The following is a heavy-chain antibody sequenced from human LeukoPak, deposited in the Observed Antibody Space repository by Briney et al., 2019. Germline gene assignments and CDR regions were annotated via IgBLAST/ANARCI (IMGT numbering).Heavy chain of an antibody. J-gene: IGHJ4*02. D-gene: IGHD2-2*01. Sequence: SETLSLTCTVSGGSINNGGYYWSWIRQHPGKGLEWIGYIYYSGSTYYNPSLKSRVTISVDTSKNQFSLRLSSVTAADTAVYYCTRLYCSSTSCYPSYFDYWGQGTLVTVSS. CDR1: GGSINNGGYY. CDR2: IYYSGST. V-gene: IGHV4-31*03. CDR3: TRLYCSSTSCYPSYFDY.